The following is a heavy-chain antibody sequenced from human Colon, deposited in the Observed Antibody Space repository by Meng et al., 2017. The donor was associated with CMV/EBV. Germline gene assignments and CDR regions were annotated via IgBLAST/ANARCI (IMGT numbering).Heavy chain of an antibody. CDR3: ARGRRYCTSDSCYIFDS. D-gene: IGHD2-2*02. V-gene: IGHV3-21*01. CDR2: ISSAGIYT. J-gene: IGHJ4*02. Sequence: GESLKISCAASGFRFSLDSMNWVRQAPGKGLEWISTISSAGIYTYYAASVKGRFTISRDSSKNTLYLQMNNVRPEDTAIYYCARGRRYCTSDSCYIFDSWGQGTLVTVSS. CDR1: GFRFSLDS.